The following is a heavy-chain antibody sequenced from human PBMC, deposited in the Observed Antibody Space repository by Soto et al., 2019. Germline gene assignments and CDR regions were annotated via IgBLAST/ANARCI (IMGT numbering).Heavy chain of an antibody. D-gene: IGHD6-19*01. CDR1: GYTFTSYA. CDR3: ARDLGAGLVDY. CDR2: INVYNGNT. V-gene: IGHV1-18*01. Sequence: QVQLVQSGAEVKKPGASVKVSCKASGYTFTSYAIRWVRQAPGQGLEWRGWINVYNGNTKYAQKLQGRVTMTTDTSTSTAYMELRSLRSDDTAVYYCARDLGAGLVDYWGQGTLVTVSS. J-gene: IGHJ4*02.